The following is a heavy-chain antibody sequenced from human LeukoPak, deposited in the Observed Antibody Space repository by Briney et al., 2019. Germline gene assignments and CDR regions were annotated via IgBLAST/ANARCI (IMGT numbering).Heavy chain of an antibody. CDR2: IYSGGST. Sequence: GGSLRLSCAASGFTVSSNYMSWVRQAPGKGLEWVAVIYSGGSTYYADSVKGRFTISRDNSKNTLYLQMNSLRAEDTAVYYCAKDRGPTPRRWLQLPQILPFDYWGQGTLVTVSS. D-gene: IGHD5-24*01. J-gene: IGHJ4*02. CDR1: GFTVSSNY. CDR3: AKDRGPTPRRWLQLPQILPFDY. V-gene: IGHV3-66*01.